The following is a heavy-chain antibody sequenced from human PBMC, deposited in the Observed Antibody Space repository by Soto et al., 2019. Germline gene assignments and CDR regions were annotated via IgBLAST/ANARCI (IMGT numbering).Heavy chain of an antibody. CDR1: GGSLNNSFYF. Sequence: QVELQESGPGLVRPSETLSLTCTVSGGSLNNSFYFWSWIRQPPGKGLEWIGYIHYFGSTKYNPYLDCRVVISVDTSKNQFSLKVPSVTDADTAMYFCARGGSYVGFDAWGQGARVTVSP. J-gene: IGHJ4*02. D-gene: IGHD1-26*01. V-gene: IGHV4-61*01. CDR2: IHYFGST. CDR3: ARGGSYVGFDA.